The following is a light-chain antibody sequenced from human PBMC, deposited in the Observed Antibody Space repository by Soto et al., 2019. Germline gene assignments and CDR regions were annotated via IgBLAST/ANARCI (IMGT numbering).Light chain of an antibody. CDR2: ANT. CDR3: QSYDNSLSAWV. Sequence: QSVLTQPPSVSGAPGQRVTISCTGNSSNIGAVFDVHWYQQLPGTAPKLLIYANTNRPSGVPDRFSGSKSGTSASLAITGLQAEDEADYYCQSYDNSLSAWVFGGGTQLTVL. CDR1: SSNIGAVFD. J-gene: IGLJ3*02. V-gene: IGLV1-40*01.